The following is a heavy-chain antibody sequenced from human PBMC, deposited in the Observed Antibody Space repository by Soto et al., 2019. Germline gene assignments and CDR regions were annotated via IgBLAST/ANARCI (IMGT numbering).Heavy chain of an antibody. V-gene: IGHV4-31*03. CDR3: ARVFPSYQVFNYFDP. CDR2: IYYSGRT. D-gene: IGHD2-2*01. CDR1: GVSISTGGYY. Sequence: SETLSLTCTVSGVSISTGGYYWSWIRQHPGKGLEWIGNIYYSGRTYYNPSLKSRVILSVDTSKNHFSLNLRSLTAADSAMYYCARVFPSYQVFNYFDPWGQGTLVTVSS. J-gene: IGHJ5*02.